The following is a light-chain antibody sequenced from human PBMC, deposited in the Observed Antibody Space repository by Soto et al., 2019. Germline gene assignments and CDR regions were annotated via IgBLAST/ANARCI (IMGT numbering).Light chain of an antibody. J-gene: IGKJ2*01. CDR3: QQYESTPPT. CDR2: WAS. V-gene: IGKV4-1*01. CDR1: QSVLYSSNNKNY. Sequence: DIVMTQSPDSLAVSLGERATINCKSSQSVLYSSNNKNYLAWYQQRPGQPPKLLIYWASTRESGVPDRFSGSGGGTDFTLTITSLQAEDVAVYYCQQYESTPPTFGQGTKLEIK.